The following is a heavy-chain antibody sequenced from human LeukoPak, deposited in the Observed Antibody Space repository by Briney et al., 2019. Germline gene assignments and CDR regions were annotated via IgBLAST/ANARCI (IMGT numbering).Heavy chain of an antibody. CDR2: INPRGGST. Sequence: ASVKVSCKASGYIFTTYFMHWLRQAPGQGPEWMGIINPRGGSTDYAQKFQDRITMTSDTSTSTVYMELRSLTSEDTAVYFCARVGTTGATADNWGQGTLVTVSS. V-gene: IGHV1-46*01. J-gene: IGHJ4*02. CDR1: GYIFTTYF. D-gene: IGHD4-11*01. CDR3: ARVGTTGATADN.